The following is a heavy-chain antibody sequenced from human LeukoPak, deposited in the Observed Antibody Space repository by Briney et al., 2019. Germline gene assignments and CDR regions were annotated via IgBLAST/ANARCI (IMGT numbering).Heavy chain of an antibody. CDR2: IKQDGSEK. CDR1: GFTFSSHS. J-gene: IGHJ5*02. Sequence: GGSLRLSCAASGFTFSSHSMNWVRQAPGKGLEWVANIKQDGSEKYYVDSVKGRFTISRDNAKNSLYLQMNSLRAEDTAVYYCARDSRIAAATNNWFDPWGQGTLVIVSS. V-gene: IGHV3-7*03. D-gene: IGHD6-13*01. CDR3: ARDSRIAAATNNWFDP.